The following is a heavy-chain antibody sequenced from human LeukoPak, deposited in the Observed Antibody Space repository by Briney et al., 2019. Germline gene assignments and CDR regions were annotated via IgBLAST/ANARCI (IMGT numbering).Heavy chain of an antibody. Sequence: SETLSLTCTVSGGSISTYYWTWIRQPPGKRLEWIGYIFYSGITNYNPSLKSRVTISLDMSKNQFSLRLSSVTAADTAVYYCATSLNTNNYDSSGYHDAFDIWGQGTMVTVSS. D-gene: IGHD3-22*01. CDR3: ATSLNTNNYDSSGYHDAFDI. CDR1: GGSISTYY. V-gene: IGHV4-59*08. CDR2: IFYSGIT. J-gene: IGHJ3*02.